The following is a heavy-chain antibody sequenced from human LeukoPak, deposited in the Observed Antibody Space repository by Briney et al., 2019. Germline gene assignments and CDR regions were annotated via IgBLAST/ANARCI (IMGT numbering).Heavy chain of an antibody. D-gene: IGHD3-22*01. J-gene: IGHJ4*02. CDR1: GYSISSGYY. V-gene: IGHV4-38-2*02. CDR3: ARDYYDSRGY. CDR2: IYHSGST. Sequence: SETLSLTCTVSGYSISSGYYWGWIRQPPGKGLEWIGSIYHSGSTYYNPSLKSRVTISVDTSKNQFSLKLSSVTAADTAVYYCARDYYDSRGYWGQGTLVTVSS.